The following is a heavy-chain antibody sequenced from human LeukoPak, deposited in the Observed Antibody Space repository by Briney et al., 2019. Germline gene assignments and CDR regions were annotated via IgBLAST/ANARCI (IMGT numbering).Heavy chain of an antibody. D-gene: IGHD3-10*01. CDR1: GFTFSDYY. CDR2: IRYDGSNK. V-gene: IGHV3-30*02. J-gene: IGHJ4*02. Sequence: GGSLRLSCAASGFTFSDYYMSWIRQAPGKGLEWVAFIRYDGSNKYYADSVKGRFTISRDNSKNTLYLQMNSLRAEDTAVYYCAKADWERGVNPFDYWGQGTLVTVSS. CDR3: AKADWERGVNPFDY.